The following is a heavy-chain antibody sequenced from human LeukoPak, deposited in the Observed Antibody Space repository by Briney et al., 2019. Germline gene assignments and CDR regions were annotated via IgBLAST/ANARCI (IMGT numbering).Heavy chain of an antibody. D-gene: IGHD3-22*01. CDR1: GSNVGNNF. CDR2: IYTGGNT. Sequence: GGSLRLSCAASGSNVGNNFMTWVRQAPGKGLDWVSVIYTGGNTYYADSVKGRFTIFRDNSKNTLYLQMNSLRGEDTAVYYCAKGINYYDSSGMPYWGQGTLVTVSS. V-gene: IGHV3-66*01. J-gene: IGHJ4*02. CDR3: AKGINYYDSSGMPY.